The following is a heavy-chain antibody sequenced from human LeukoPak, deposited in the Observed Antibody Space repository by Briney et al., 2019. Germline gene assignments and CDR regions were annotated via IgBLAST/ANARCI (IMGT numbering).Heavy chain of an antibody. CDR2: IIPIFGTA. CDR3: ARVSGGSYTLDY. D-gene: IGHD1-26*01. J-gene: IGHJ4*02. CDR1: GGTFSSYA. V-gene: IGHV1-69*13. Sequence: ASVKVSCKASGGTFSSYAISWVRQSPGQGLEWMGGIIPIFGTANYAQKFQGRVTITADECTSTAHMELSSLRSEDTAVYYCARVSGGSYTLDYWGQGTLVTVSS.